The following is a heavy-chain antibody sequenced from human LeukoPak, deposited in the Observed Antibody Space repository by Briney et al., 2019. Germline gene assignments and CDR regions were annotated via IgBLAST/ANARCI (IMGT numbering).Heavy chain of an antibody. CDR2: IYYSGST. CDR3: ARDGRGYHPFDY. Sequence: SETLSLTCSVSGASISSGSNYWGWIRQPPGKGLEWIGSIYYSGSTYYNPSPKSRVTISVDTSKNQFSLKLSSVTAADTAVYYCARDGRGYHPFDYWGQGTLVTVSS. V-gene: IGHV4-39*07. CDR1: GASISSGSNY. D-gene: IGHD3-22*01. J-gene: IGHJ4*02.